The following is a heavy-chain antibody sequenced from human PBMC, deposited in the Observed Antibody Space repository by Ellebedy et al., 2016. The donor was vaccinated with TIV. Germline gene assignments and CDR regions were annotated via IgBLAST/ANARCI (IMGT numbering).Heavy chain of an antibody. CDR3: ARDARVVGGVRSDALDV. CDR1: GFTFGSHA. V-gene: IGHV3-33*01. J-gene: IGHJ3*01. D-gene: IGHD3-3*01. CDR2: IWHDGSNQ. Sequence: GGSLRLXCVASGFTFGSHAMHWVRQPPGEGLEWVAVIWHDGSNQYYADSVKGRFTIYRDDSKNTLYLQMNSLRADDRAVYYCARDARVVGGVRSDALDVWGPGTMVTVSS.